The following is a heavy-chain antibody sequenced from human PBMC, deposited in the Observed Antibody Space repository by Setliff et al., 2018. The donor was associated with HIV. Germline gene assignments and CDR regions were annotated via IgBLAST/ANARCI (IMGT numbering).Heavy chain of an antibody. Sequence: GESLRLSCAASGFTFSSYAMSWVRQAPGKGLEWVSVISGSGGTTYYADSVEGRFTISRDNSKNTVFLQMNSLRGEDTAVYYCAALKGYSYGRGCFDPWGQGTLVTV. CDR3: AALKGYSYGRGCFDP. CDR2: ISGSGGTT. V-gene: IGHV3-23*01. D-gene: IGHD5-18*01. J-gene: IGHJ5*02. CDR1: GFTFSSYA.